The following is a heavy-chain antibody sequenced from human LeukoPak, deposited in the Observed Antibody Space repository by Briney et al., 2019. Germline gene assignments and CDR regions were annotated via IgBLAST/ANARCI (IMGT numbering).Heavy chain of an antibody. CDR2: IIPILGIA. V-gene: IGHV1-69*04. Sequence: ASVKVSCKASGGTFSSYAISWVRQAPGQGLEWMGRIIPILGIANYAQKLQGRVTITADKSTSTAYMELSSLRSEDTAVYYCARDVEYSSSSGFDYWGQGTLVTVSS. CDR3: ARDVEYSSSSGFDY. CDR1: GGTFSSYA. D-gene: IGHD6-6*01. J-gene: IGHJ4*02.